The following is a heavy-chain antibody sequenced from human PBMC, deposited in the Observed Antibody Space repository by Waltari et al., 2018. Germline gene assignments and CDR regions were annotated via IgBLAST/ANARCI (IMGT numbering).Heavy chain of an antibody. CDR3: ARDTDTAPTWVYMDV. Sequence: EVQLVESGGGLVQPGGSLRLSCAASGFPFSSYWMSWVRKAPGKGLEWVANIKQDGSEKYYVDSVKGRFTISRDNAKNSLYLQMNSLRAEDTAVYYCARDTDTAPTWVYMDVWGKGTTVTISS. D-gene: IGHD5-18*01. V-gene: IGHV3-7*01. J-gene: IGHJ6*03. CDR1: GFPFSSYW. CDR2: IKQDGSEK.